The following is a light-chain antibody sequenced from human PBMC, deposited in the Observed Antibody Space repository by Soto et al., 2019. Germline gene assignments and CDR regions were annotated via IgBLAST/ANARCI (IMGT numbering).Light chain of an antibody. CDR2: DVT. J-gene: IGLJ1*01. V-gene: IGLV2-14*03. CDR1: SRDVGGYNY. CDR3: SSYTTSNTRQIV. Sequence: QSALTQPASVSGAAGQAITIPCTGTSRDVGGYNYVSWYQHHPGKAPKLIIYDVTNRPSGVSNPFSGSKSGNTASLTISGLQPEDEADYYCSSYTTSNTRQIVFGTGTKVTVL.